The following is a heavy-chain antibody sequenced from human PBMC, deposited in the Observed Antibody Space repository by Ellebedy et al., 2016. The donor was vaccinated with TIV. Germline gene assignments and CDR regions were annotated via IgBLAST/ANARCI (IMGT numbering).Heavy chain of an antibody. CDR1: DGSFSDYY. CDR2: VHHSGST. V-gene: IGHV4-34*01. CDR3: ARAPAGTQQSPLDY. D-gene: IGHD6-13*01. Sequence: MPSETLSLTCAVYDGSFSDYYWCWIRQSPGKGLEWIGEVHHSGSTIYSPSLRSRVTISVDKSKNQFSLKLTSVTAADTAVYYCARAPAGTQQSPLDYWGQGTLVTVSS. J-gene: IGHJ4*02.